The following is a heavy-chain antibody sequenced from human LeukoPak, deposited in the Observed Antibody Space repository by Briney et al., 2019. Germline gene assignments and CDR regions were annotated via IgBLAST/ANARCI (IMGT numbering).Heavy chain of an antibody. CDR3: ARGKAVAIAYYFDY. CDR2: IYHSGST. Sequence: SGTLSLTCAVSGGSISSSNWWGWVRQPPGKGLEWIGEIYHSGSTNYNPSLKSRVTISVGKSKNQFSLKLSSVTAADTAVYYCARGKAVAIAYYFDYWGQGTLVTVSS. CDR1: GGSISSSNW. D-gene: IGHD6-19*01. V-gene: IGHV4-4*02. J-gene: IGHJ4*02.